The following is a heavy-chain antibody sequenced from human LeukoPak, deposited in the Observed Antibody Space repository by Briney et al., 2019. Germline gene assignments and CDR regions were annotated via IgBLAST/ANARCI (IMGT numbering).Heavy chain of an antibody. V-gene: IGHV4-4*07. D-gene: IGHD6-13*01. Sequence: SETLSLTCTVSGGSISSYYWSWIRQPAGKGLEWIGRIYTSGSTNYNPSLKSRVTMSVDTSKNQSSLKLSSVTAADTAVYYCARDRPRIAAAGTYYFDYWGQGTLVTV. CDR1: GGSISSYY. CDR2: IYTSGST. CDR3: ARDRPRIAAAGTYYFDY. J-gene: IGHJ4*02.